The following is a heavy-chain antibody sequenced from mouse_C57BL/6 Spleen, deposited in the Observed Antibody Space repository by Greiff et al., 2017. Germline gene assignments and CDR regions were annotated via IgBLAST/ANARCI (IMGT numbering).Heavy chain of an antibody. Sequence: QVQLQQPGAELVKPGASVKLSCKASGYTFTSYWMQWVKQRPGQGLEWIGEIDPSDSYTNYNQKFKGKATLTVATSSSTAYMQLCSLTSADAAVYYCARRGFITTVVAYYFGGWGQNATLTVS. J-gene: IGHJ2*01. V-gene: IGHV1-50*01. CDR2: IDPSDSYT. CDR3: ARRGFITTVVAYYFGG. D-gene: IGHD1-1*01. CDR1: GYTFTSYW.